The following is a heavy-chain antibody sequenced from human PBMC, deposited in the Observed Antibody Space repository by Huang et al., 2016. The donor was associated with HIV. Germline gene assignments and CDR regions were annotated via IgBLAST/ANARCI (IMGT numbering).Heavy chain of an antibody. V-gene: IGHV2-5*02. Sequence: QITLKESGPTLVKPTQTLTLTCTFSGFSLTSSGVAVGWIRQPPGKALEWLALIYWDNEERFSPTLKTRLTITKDTPKNEVVLTMTNMDPVDTATYYCVHRLRYGKWYVDYWGQGVLVTVSS. D-gene: IGHD6-13*01. CDR3: VHRLRYGKWYVDY. CDR1: GFSLTSSGVA. CDR2: IYWDNEE. J-gene: IGHJ4*02.